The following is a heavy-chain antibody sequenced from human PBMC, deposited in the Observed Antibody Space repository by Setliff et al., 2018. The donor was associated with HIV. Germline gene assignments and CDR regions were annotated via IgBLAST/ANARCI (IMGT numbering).Heavy chain of an antibody. J-gene: IGHJ6*02. D-gene: IGHD2-2*01. Sequence: PGGSLRLSCKATAFSFSLYAMSWVRQAPGKGLEWVSSISGSGRKTYYGDSVKGCFTISRDNSWDTVDLQMNTLRAEDTAVYYCAKVPLFVVVPAALGGMDVWGQGTTVTVSS. CDR2: ISGSGRKT. CDR1: AFSFSLYA. CDR3: AKVPLFVVVPAALGGMDV. V-gene: IGHV3-23*01.